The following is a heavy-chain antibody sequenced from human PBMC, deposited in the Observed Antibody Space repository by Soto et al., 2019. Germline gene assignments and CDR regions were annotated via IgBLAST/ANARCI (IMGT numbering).Heavy chain of an antibody. CDR1: GGSFSGYY. Sequence: QGQLQQWGAGLLKPSETLSLTCADYGGSFSGYYWSWIRQPPGKGLEWIGEINHSGSTNYNPSLKSRVTISVDTSKNQFSLKLSSVTAADTAVYYCAGCPMVRGPDYWGQGTLVTVSS. CDR3: AGCPMVRGPDY. CDR2: INHSGST. J-gene: IGHJ4*02. D-gene: IGHD3-10*01. V-gene: IGHV4-34*01.